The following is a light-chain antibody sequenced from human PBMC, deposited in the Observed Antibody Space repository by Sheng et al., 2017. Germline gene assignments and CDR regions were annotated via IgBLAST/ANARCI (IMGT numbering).Light chain of an antibody. Sequence: DIQMTQSPSTLSASVGDRVTITCRASQSISGWLAWYQQKPGKAPKLLIYKASSLESGVPSRFSGSGFGTEFTLTISSLQPDDVASYYCQEYASYSWTFGQGTKVEI. CDR2: KAS. V-gene: IGKV1-5*03. CDR1: QSISGW. CDR3: QEYASYSWT. J-gene: IGKJ1*01.